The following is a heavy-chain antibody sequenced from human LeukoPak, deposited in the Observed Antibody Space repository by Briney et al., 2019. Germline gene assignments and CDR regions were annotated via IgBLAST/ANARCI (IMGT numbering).Heavy chain of an antibody. J-gene: IGHJ4*02. CDR2: IKQDGSEK. D-gene: IGHD5-12*01. V-gene: IGHV3-7*01. Sequence: GGSLRLSCAASGLTFSSYWMSWVRQAPGKGLEWVANIKQDGSEKYYVDSVKGRFTISRDNAKNSLYLQMNSLRAEDTAVYYCARDKYSGYDWWGQGTLVTVSS. CDR3: ARDKYSGYDW. CDR1: GLTFSSYW.